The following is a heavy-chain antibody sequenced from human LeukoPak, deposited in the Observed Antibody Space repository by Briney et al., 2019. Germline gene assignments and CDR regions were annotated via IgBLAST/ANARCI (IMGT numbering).Heavy chain of an antibody. CDR2: ISSSGSTI. Sequence: LSLTCTVSGGSISSYYWSWIRQAPGKGLEWVSYISSSGSTIYYADSVKGRFTISRDNAKNSLYLQMNSLRAEDTAVYYCARVGGDLYGSGTYVDYWGQGTLVTVSS. CDR3: ARVGGDLYGSGTYVDY. V-gene: IGHV3-11*01. D-gene: IGHD3-10*01. J-gene: IGHJ4*02. CDR1: GGSISSYY.